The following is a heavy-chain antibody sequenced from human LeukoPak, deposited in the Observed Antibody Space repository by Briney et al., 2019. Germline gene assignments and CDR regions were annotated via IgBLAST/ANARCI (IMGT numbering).Heavy chain of an antibody. V-gene: IGHV4-59*01. CDR1: DDSISDYY. Sequence: NPSETLSLTCTVSDDSISDYYRGWIRQPPGKGLEWIGYFHNSGTSTYNPSLKSRATISADTSKNQFSLKLNSLTTADTAVYYCTRGAGWLIDYWGQGILVTVSS. D-gene: IGHD3-16*01. CDR3: TRGAGWLIDY. J-gene: IGHJ4*02. CDR2: FHNSGTS.